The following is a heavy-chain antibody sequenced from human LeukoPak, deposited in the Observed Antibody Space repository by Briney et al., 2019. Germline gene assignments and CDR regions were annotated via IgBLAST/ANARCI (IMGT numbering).Heavy chain of an antibody. CDR2: MNTNSGNT. J-gene: IGHJ3*02. Sequence: ASVKVSCKASGYTFTTYDINWVRQATGQGLEWMGWMNTNSGNTGYAQKFQGRVTITRSVSISTAYMELSSLRSEDSAVYYCVRRSGSGRNPFHIWGRGTVVTVS. V-gene: IGHV1-8*03. CDR1: GYTFTTYD. CDR3: VRRSGSGRNPFHI. D-gene: IGHD3-10*01.